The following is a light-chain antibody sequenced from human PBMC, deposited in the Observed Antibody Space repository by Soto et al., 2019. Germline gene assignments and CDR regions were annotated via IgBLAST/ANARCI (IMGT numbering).Light chain of an antibody. Sequence: DIVMTQFPDSLAVSLGERATINCKSRQSVLYSSNNKNYLAWYQQKPGQPPKLLIYWASTRESGVPDRFSGSGSGTDLPLTISSLQAEDGAVYYCQQYYSTPWTFGQGTKVEIK. V-gene: IGKV4-1*01. CDR2: WAS. J-gene: IGKJ1*01. CDR1: QSVLYSSNNKNY. CDR3: QQYYSTPWT.